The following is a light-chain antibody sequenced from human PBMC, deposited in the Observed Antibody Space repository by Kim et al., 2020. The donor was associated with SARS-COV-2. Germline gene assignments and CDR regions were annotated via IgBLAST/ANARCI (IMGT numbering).Light chain of an antibody. CDR1: QSVSSSY. CDR2: ASS. Sequence: SPGERATLSCRASQSVSSSYLAWYQHKPGQAPRLLIYASSSRATGIPDRFSGSGSGTDFTLTISRLEPEDFAVYYCQQYGSSLRTFGQGTKVDIK. V-gene: IGKV3-20*01. CDR3: QQYGSSLRT. J-gene: IGKJ1*01.